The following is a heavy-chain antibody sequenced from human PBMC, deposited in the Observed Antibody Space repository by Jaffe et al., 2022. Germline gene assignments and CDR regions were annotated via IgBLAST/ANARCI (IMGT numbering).Heavy chain of an antibody. V-gene: IGHV4-61*02. D-gene: IGHD3-16*02. J-gene: IGHJ4*02. CDR1: GGSISSGSYY. CDR2: IYTSGST. Sequence: QVQLQESGPGLVKPSQTLSLTCTVSGGSISSGSYYWSWIRQPAGKGLEWIGRIYTSGSTNYNPSLKSRVTISVDTSKNQFSLKLSSVTAADTAVYYCARAPLRLGELSLWRRGSYFDYWGQGTLVTVSS. CDR3: ARAPLRLGELSLWRRGSYFDY.